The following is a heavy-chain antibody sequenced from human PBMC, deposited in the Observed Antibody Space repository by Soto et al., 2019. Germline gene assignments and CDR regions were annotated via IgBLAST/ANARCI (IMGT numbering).Heavy chain of an antibody. CDR2: ISGGGGST. J-gene: IGHJ4*01. CDR3: AKDDCGSDCYSGLDY. CDR1: GFSFSAYA. Sequence: EVQLLEYGGGLVQPGGSLRLSCAASGFSFSAYAMNWVRQAPGKGLEWVSVISGGGGSTYYADSVKGRFTISRDNSKNTLYLQMNRLRAEDTAIYYCAKDDCGSDCYSGLDYWGHETLVTVSS. V-gene: IGHV3-23*01. D-gene: IGHD2-21*02.